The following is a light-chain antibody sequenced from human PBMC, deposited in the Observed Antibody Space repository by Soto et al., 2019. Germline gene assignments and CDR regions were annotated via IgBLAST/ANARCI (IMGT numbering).Light chain of an antibody. V-gene: IGKV3-11*01. Sequence: EIVLTQSPATLSLSPGERATISCRASQSVRRYLAWYQQIPGQAPRLRIYDASYRATGIPARFSGSGSGTAVTITTRTLQSDDFVDYYCQHRSNWITFGQGTQLEI. J-gene: IGKJ5*01. CDR1: QSVRRY. CDR3: QHRSNWIT. CDR2: DAS.